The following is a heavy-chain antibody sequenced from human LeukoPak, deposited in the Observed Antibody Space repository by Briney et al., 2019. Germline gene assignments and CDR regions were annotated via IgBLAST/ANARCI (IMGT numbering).Heavy chain of an antibody. J-gene: IGHJ6*04. D-gene: IGHD6-13*01. Sequence: GSLILSCAASGFTFSEYSMKWVRQAPGRGLEWVSSISSSGTYIYYADSMKGRFTISRDNAKRSLFLQMNSLRAEDTAVYYCARYISWWDVWGKGTTVTISS. V-gene: IGHV3-21*01. CDR1: GFTFSEYS. CDR3: ARYISWWDV. CDR2: ISSSGTYI.